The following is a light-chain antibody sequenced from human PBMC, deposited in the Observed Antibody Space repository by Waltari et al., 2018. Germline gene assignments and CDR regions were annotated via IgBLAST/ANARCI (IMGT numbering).Light chain of an antibody. V-gene: IGKV2D-29*01. J-gene: IGKJ5*01. CDR1: QTLLHTNGKTY. CDR2: EVS. CDR3: MQSMQAPIT. Sequence: DIVMTQTPLSLSVPPGQPPSIPSKSSQTLLHTNGKTYLYWFLQKPGQPPQPLIYEVSNRFSGVPDRFSGSESGTDFTLKISRVEAEDVGVYYCMQSMQAPITFGQGTRLEI.